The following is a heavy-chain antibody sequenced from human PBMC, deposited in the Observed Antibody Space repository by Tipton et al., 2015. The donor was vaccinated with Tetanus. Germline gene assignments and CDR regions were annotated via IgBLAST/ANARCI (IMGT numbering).Heavy chain of an antibody. V-gene: IGHV4-30-4*01. Sequence: TLSLTCTVSGDSISSSKAYWSWIRQPPGKGLEWIGYIYYMGSTNYNPSLKGRVTISKDASKNAFSLKMTSVTAADTAVYFCARDQTPTFYYDSGTYGGGINVWGQGTTVTVSS. D-gene: IGHD3-10*01. CDR2: IYYMGST. J-gene: IGHJ6*02. CDR3: ARDQTPTFYYDSGTYGGGINV. CDR1: GDSISSSKAY.